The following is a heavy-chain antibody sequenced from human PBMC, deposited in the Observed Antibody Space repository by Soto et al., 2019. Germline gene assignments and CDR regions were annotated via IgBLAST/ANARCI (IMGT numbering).Heavy chain of an antibody. CDR2: IYYSGST. CDR3: ARVFSDSSSFFDP. Sequence: QVQLQESGPGLVKPAQTLSLTCTVSGGSISSGGYYWSWIRQHPGKGLEWIGYIYYSGSTYYNPSRKSRVTISVDTSKNQFSLKLSSVTAADTAVYYCARVFSDSSSFFDPWGQGTLVTVSS. J-gene: IGHJ5*02. V-gene: IGHV4-31*03. CDR1: GGSISSGGYY. D-gene: IGHD6-13*01.